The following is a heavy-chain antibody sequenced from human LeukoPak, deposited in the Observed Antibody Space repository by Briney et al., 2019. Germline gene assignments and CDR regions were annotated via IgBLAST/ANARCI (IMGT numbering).Heavy chain of an antibody. J-gene: IGHJ5*01. D-gene: IGHD2-15*01. Sequence: ASVKVSCKASGYTFTSYYMHWVRQAPGQGLEWMGIINPSGGSTSYAQKFQGRVTMTRDTSTSTVYMELSSLRSEDTAVYYCARGAPLGYCSGGSCYNKYGFDSWGQGTLVTVSS. CDR3: ARGAPLGYCSGGSCYNKYGFDS. V-gene: IGHV1-46*01. CDR1: GYTFTSYY. CDR2: INPSGGST.